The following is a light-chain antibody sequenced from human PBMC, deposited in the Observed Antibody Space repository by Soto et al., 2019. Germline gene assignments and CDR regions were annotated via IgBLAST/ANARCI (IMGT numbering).Light chain of an antibody. J-gene: IGKJ2*01. CDR2: GAS. V-gene: IGKV3-20*01. Sequence: EIVLAQSPGTLSLSPGERATLSCRTSQTISNTYLAWYQHKPGQAPRLLIYGASNRATGIPDRFSGSGSGTDFSLTLGRVEPEDFAVYYCKQYVTSPPGYTFGQGTRLETK. CDR1: QTISNTY. CDR3: KQYVTSPPGYT.